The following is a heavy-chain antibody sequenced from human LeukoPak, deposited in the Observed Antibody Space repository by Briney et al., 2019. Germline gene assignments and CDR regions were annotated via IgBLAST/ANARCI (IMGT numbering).Heavy chain of an antibody. Sequence: SETLSLTCNVSGGSITSDYWSWIRQPPGKGLEWIGYIYASGKTNSNPSLRGRVTISIDTSKNQFSLKLHSVTAADTAIYYCARSLTIFGVVPFDYWGQGILVAVSS. V-gene: IGHV4-4*08. CDR2: IYASGKT. CDR1: GGSITSDY. J-gene: IGHJ4*02. CDR3: ARSLTIFGVVPFDY. D-gene: IGHD3-3*01.